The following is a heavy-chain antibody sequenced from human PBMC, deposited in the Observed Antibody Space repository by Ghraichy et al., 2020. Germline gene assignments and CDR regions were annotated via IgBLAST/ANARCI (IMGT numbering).Heavy chain of an antibody. J-gene: IGHJ6*02. CDR1: GFTFSSYS. CDR2: ISSSVTTI. CDR3: ARGAGSASWELYGMDV. D-gene: IGHD2-2*01. Sequence: GGSLRLSCAASGFTFSSYSMNWVRQAPGKGLECVSYISSSVTTIFYPDSVRGRFTISRDNAKNSLYLQMNNLRAEDTAVYYCARGAGSASWELYGMDVWGQGTTVTVSS. V-gene: IGHV3-48*01.